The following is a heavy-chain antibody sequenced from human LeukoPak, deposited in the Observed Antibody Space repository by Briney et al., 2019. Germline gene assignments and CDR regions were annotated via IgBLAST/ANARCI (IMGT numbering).Heavy chain of an antibody. CDR3: AKSGSARGDGYTFDY. CDR1: GFTFDDYA. J-gene: IGHJ4*02. D-gene: IGHD5-24*01. V-gene: IGHV3-9*01. Sequence: GRSLRLPCAASGFTFDDYAMHWVRQAPGKGLEWVSGISWNSGSIGYADSVKGRFTISRDNSKNTLYLQMSSLRAEDTAVYYCAKSGSARGDGYTFDYWGQGTLVTVSS. CDR2: ISWNSGSI.